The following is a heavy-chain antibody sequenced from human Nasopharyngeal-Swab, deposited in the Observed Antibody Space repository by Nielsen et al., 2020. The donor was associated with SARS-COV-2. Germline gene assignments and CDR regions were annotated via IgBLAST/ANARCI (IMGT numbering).Heavy chain of an antibody. V-gene: IGHV3-53*01. CDR2: TEIGGTT. Sequence: GESLKISCAVSGLTVSSTYMSWVLQAPGKGLEWVSVTEIGGTTHYADSVKGRFSISRDSSTNTLYLQMNNVRAEDTAVYYCARDLGGGYCTTTNCPGSWGQGTLVTVSS. CDR1: GLTVSSTY. D-gene: IGHD2-2*01. J-gene: IGHJ1*01. CDR3: ARDLGGGYCTTTNCPGS.